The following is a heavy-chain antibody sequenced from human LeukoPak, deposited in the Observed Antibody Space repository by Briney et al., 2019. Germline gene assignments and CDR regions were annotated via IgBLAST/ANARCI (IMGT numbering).Heavy chain of an antibody. CDR3: ARDEDYADAFDI. V-gene: IGHV3-21*01. D-gene: IGHD4-17*01. CDR2: ISSSSSYI. J-gene: IGHJ3*02. Sequence: GGSLKLSCEASGFTFSGYWMHWVRQAPGKGLEWVSSISSSSSYIYYADSVKGRFTISRDNAKNSLYLQMNSLRAEDTAVYYCARDEDYADAFDIWGQGTMVTVSS. CDR1: GFTFSGYW.